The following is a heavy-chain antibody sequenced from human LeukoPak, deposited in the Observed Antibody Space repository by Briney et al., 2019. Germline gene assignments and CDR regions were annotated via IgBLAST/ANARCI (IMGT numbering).Heavy chain of an antibody. Sequence: GGPLRSSCAASGFTFSSYWMSWVRQAPGKGLEWVANIKQDGSEKLYVDSVKGRFTISRHNAKNSLYLQLNSRRAKDTAVYYCARDDIGSGRLGNCYYYMGVWGKGTTGTVS. CDR3: ARDDIGSGRLGNCYYYMGV. D-gene: IGHD3-3*01. CDR2: IKQDGSEK. V-gene: IGHV3-7*01. CDR1: GFTFSSYW. J-gene: IGHJ6*03.